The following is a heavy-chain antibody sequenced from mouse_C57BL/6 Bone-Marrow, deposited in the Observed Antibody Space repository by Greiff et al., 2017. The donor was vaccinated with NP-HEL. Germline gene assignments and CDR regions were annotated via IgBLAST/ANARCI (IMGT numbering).Heavy chain of an antibody. V-gene: IGHV2-2*01. D-gene: IGHD1-1*01. CDR1: GFSLTSYG. J-gene: IGHJ4*01. CDR3: ARRPVSSPYYAMDY. Sequence: VKLQESGPGLVQPSQSLSIPCTVSGFSLTSYGVHWVRQSPGKGLEWLGVIWSGGSTDYNAAFISRLSISKDNSKSQVFFKMNSLQADDTSIYYCARRPVSSPYYAMDYWGQGTSVTVSS. CDR2: IWSGGST.